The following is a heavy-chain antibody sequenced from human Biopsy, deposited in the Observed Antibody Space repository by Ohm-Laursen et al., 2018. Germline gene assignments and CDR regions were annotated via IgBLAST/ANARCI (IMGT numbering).Heavy chain of an antibody. D-gene: IGHD4-23*01. V-gene: IGHV3-11*01. Sequence: GPLRLSCTASGFSFSDYHMRWIRQAPGRGLEWVSYISGGGTIYYGDSMKGRVTIFRDNAKNSLYLQMHSLRAEDTAVYYCARDTRWSPYSMDVWGQGTTVTVSS. CDR1: GFSFSDYH. J-gene: IGHJ6*02. CDR3: ARDTRWSPYSMDV. CDR2: ISGGGTI.